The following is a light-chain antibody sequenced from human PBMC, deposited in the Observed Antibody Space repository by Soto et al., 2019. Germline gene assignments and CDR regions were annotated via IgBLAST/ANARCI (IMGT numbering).Light chain of an antibody. Sequence: EIVLTQSPATLSLSPGERASLSCRASQSVSSYLAWYQQKPGQAPRLLXYDTSNRATGIPARFSGSGSGTDFTLTISSLEPEDFAVYYCQQREHWPPITFGQGTRLEI. CDR2: DTS. V-gene: IGKV3-11*01. J-gene: IGKJ5*01. CDR3: QQREHWPPIT. CDR1: QSVSSY.